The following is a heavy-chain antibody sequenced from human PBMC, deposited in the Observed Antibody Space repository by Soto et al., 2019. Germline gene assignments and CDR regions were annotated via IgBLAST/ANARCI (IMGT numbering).Heavy chain of an antibody. J-gene: IGHJ5*02. CDR3: AKDRAVAGPGYNWFDP. V-gene: IGHV3-23*01. Sequence: GSLRLSCAASGFTFSSYAMSWVRQAPGEGLEWVSAISGSGGSTYYADSVKGRFTISRDNSKNTLYLQMNSLRAEDTAVYYCAKDRAVAGPGYNWFDPWGQGTLVTVSS. CDR2: ISGSGGST. D-gene: IGHD6-19*01. CDR1: GFTFSSYA.